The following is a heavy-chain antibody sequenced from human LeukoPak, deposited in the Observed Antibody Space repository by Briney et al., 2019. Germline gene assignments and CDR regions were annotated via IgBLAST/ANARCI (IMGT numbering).Heavy chain of an antibody. D-gene: IGHD1-26*01. J-gene: IGHJ4*02. CDR3: ARRGPGGSYPFDY. CDR2: IYTSGST. CDR1: GGSISSYY. V-gene: IGHV4-4*09. Sequence: SETLSLTCTVSGGSISSYYWSWIRQPPGKGLEWIGYIYTSGSTNYNPSLKSRVTISVDTSKNQFSLKLSSVTAADTAVYYCARRGPGGSYPFDYWGQGTLVTVSS.